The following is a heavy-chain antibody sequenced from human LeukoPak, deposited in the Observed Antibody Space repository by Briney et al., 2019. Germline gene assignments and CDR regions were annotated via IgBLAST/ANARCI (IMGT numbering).Heavy chain of an antibody. CDR1: GDSISSGDYY. D-gene: IGHD2-15*01. V-gene: IGHV4-30-4*01. J-gene: IGHJ5*02. CDR2: IYHTGSS. Sequence: QPSQTLSLTCSVSGDSISSGDYYWNWIRQPQGKGLEWIGYIYHTGSSYYNPSLESRVTISVDTSKNQFSVQLRSVTAADTAVYYCAKAQCSGGSCWSDPWGQGTQVTVSS. CDR3: AKAQCSGGSCWSDP.